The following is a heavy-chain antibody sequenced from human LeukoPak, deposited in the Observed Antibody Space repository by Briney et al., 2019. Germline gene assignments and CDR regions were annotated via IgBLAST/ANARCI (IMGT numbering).Heavy chain of an antibody. J-gene: IGHJ3*02. V-gene: IGHV3-74*01. CDR1: GFTFSSDF. CDR2: ISGDETYT. CDR3: VREDNAFNI. Sequence: GGSLRLSCVASGFTFSSDFMHWIRHAPGEGLMWVSQISGDETYTNYADSVKGRFIISRDNAKNTLYLQMNSLRAEDTAIYYCVREDNAFNIWGQGTLVTVSS.